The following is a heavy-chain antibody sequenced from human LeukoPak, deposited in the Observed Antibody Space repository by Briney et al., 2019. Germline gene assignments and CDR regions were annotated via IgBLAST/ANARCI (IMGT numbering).Heavy chain of an antibody. CDR2: IKQDGSEK. V-gene: IGHV3-7*01. J-gene: IGHJ6*02. CDR3: ARDRGYMDWNYAPGMDV. Sequence: GGSLRLSCAASGFTFSSYWMSWVRQAPGKGLEWVANIKQDGSEKYYVDSVKGRFTISRDNAKNSLYLQMNSLRAEDTAVYYCARDRGYMDWNYAPGMDVWGQGTTVTVSS. D-gene: IGHD1-7*01. CDR1: GFTFSSYW.